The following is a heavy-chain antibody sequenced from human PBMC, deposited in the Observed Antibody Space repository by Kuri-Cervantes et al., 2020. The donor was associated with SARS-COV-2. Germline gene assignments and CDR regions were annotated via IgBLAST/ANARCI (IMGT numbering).Heavy chain of an antibody. J-gene: IGHJ6*03. CDR1: GFTFSSHS. V-gene: IGHV3-21*01. CDR3: ARAGGSGGTSNYYYYMDV. D-gene: IGHD2-15*01. CDR2: TSSGSTYI. Sequence: GGSLRLSCAASGFTFSSHSMNWVRQAPGKGLEWVSCTSSGSTYIYYVDSVKGRFTIPRDNAKNSLYLQMNSLRAEDTAVYYCARAGGSGGTSNYYYYMDVWGKGTTVTVSS.